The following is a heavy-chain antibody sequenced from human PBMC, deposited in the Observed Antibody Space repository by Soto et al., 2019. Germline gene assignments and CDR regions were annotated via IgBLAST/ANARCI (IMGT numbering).Heavy chain of an antibody. Sequence: ASVKVSCKASGGTFSSYAISWVRQAPGQGLEWMGGIIPIFGTANYAQKFQGRVTITADESTSTAYMELSSLRSEDTAVYYCASPGGYSGSYYLYEKDALYYFDYWGQGTLVTVSS. CDR3: ASPGGYSGSYYLYEKDALYYFDY. CDR2: IIPIFGTA. D-gene: IGHD1-26*01. J-gene: IGHJ4*02. CDR1: GGTFSSYA. V-gene: IGHV1-69*13.